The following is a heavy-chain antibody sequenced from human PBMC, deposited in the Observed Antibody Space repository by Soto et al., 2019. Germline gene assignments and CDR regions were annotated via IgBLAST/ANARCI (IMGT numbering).Heavy chain of an antibody. D-gene: IGHD1-26*01. CDR2: IIPIFGTA. V-gene: IGHV1-69*13. J-gene: IGHJ5*02. CDR1: GGTFSSYS. CDR3: ARALMGAHDTQYWFDP. Sequence: SVKVSCKASGGTFSSYSISWVRQAPGQGLEWMGGIIPIFGTANYAQKFQGRVTITADESTSTAYMELSSLRSEDTAVYYCARALMGAHDTQYWFDPWGQGTLVTVSS.